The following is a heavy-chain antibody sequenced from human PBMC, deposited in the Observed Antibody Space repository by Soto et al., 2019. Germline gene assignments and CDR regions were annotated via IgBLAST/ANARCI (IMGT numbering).Heavy chain of an antibody. Sequence: VQLLESGGGLVQPGGSLRLSCAASGFTFSIYPMSWVRQTPEKGLEWVSTIGTTGGDTYYADSVRGRSTISSDESKNTLYPQMSSLSAEESAVYYCAKSRVDSGRGYFDLWGRGTLVTVSS. V-gene: IGHV3-23*01. CDR3: AKSRVDSGRGYFDL. D-gene: IGHD6-25*01. CDR1: GFTFSIYP. J-gene: IGHJ2*01. CDR2: IGTTGGDT.